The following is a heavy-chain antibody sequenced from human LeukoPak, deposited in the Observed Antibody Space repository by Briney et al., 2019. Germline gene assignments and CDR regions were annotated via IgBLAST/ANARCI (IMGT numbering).Heavy chain of an antibody. D-gene: IGHD2-2*01. CDR1: GFTFSSYG. CDR2: TWYDGSNK. J-gene: IGHJ3*02. Sequence: PGGSLRLSCAASGFTFSSYGMHWVRQAPGKGLEWVAVTWYDGSNKYYADSVKGRFTISRDNSKNTLYLQMNSLRAEDTAVYYCAIPDSDAFDIWGQGTMVTVSS. CDR3: AIPDSDAFDI. V-gene: IGHV3-33*01.